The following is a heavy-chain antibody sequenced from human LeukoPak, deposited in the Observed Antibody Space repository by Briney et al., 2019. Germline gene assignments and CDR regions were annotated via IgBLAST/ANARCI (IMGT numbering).Heavy chain of an antibody. V-gene: IGHV3-53*01. Sequence: GGSLRLSCAASGFTVSSNYMNWVRQAPGKGLGWGSVIYSGGSTYYADSVKGRFIISRDISKNTLCLQMTSLRAEDTAVYYCARAREKSSGFDYWGQGTLVTVSS. CDR3: ARAREKSSGFDY. D-gene: IGHD6-19*01. CDR1: GFTVSSNY. J-gene: IGHJ4*02. CDR2: IYSGGST.